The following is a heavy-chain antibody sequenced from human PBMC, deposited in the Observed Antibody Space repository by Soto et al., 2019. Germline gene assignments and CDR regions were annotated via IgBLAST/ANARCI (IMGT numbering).Heavy chain of an antibody. CDR3: ATSLAVQLGYYGMDV. D-gene: IGHD6-6*01. CDR1: GFTFSSYS. CDR2: ISGGGRNI. Sequence: GGSLRLSCASSGFTFSSYSLNWVRQAPGKGLEWVSSISGGGRNIKYGDSVKGRFIISRDNAMDSLHLQMYSLRADDTAIYFCATSLAVQLGYYGMDVWGPGTTVTVSS. J-gene: IGHJ6*02. V-gene: IGHV3-21*01.